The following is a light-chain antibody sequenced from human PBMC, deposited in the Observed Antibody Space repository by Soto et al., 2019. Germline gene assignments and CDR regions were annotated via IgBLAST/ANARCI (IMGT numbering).Light chain of an antibody. CDR2: GAS. CDR1: QSVSSN. CDR3: QHYNNWPPWT. V-gene: IGKV3-15*01. Sequence: EIVMTQSPVTLSVSPGERATLSCRASQSVSSNLAWYQQKPGQAPRLLIYGASTRATGVPARFSGSGSVKEFTLTISSLQSEDFAVYYCQHYNNWPPWTFGQGTKVEIK. J-gene: IGKJ1*01.